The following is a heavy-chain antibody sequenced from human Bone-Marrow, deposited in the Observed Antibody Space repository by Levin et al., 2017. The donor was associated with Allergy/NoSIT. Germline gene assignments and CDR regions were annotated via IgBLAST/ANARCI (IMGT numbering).Heavy chain of an antibody. CDR1: GGSFRDYV. V-gene: IGHV1-69*13. CDR3: ASANSSGWDPGYDS. D-gene: IGHD6-19*01. CDR2: IIPMFGAT. Sequence: SVKVSCKASGGSFRDYVLSWVRQAPGQGLEWMGGIIPMFGATNYGPKFRGRVTITADESTNTSDMELSSLRSDDTAVYFCASANSSGWDPGYDSWGQGTLVTVSS. J-gene: IGHJ4*02.